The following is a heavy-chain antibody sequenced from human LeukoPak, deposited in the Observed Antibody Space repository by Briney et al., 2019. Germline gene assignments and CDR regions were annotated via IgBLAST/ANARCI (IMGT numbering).Heavy chain of an antibody. J-gene: IGHJ4*02. Sequence: ASVKVSCKASGYTFTSYGISWVRQAPGQGLEWMGWINTNTGNPTYAQGFTGRFVFSLDTSVSTAYLQISSLKAEDTAVYYCARDLQIAAAGPGVDYWGQGTLVTVSS. V-gene: IGHV7-4-1*02. CDR1: GYTFTSYG. D-gene: IGHD6-13*01. CDR2: INTNTGNP. CDR3: ARDLQIAAAGPGVDY.